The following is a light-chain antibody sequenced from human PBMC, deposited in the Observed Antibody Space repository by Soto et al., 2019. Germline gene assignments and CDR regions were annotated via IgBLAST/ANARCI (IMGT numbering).Light chain of an antibody. CDR1: TSDIGGYNY. Sequence: QSALTQPASVSGSPGQSITISCTGTTSDIGGYNYVSWYQQHPGKAPKFMIYDVTTRPSGVSDRFSGSKSGNTASLTISGLLAEDEADYYCASYTSTSTLYVFGTGTKVTVL. J-gene: IGLJ1*01. CDR2: DVT. CDR3: ASYTSTSTLYV. V-gene: IGLV2-14*03.